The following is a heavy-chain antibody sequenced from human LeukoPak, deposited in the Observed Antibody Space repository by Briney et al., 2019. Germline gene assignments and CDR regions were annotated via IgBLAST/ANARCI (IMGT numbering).Heavy chain of an antibody. Sequence: GSLLLSCAASGFTFSDYWMHWVRQVPGKGLVWVSRINSDGSSTNYADSVKGRFTISRDNAKNTLYLQMNSLRVEDTAVYYCARVRSGSSAGNYGMDVWGQGTTVTVSS. D-gene: IGHD1-26*01. CDR2: INSDGSST. CDR3: ARVRSGSSAGNYGMDV. CDR1: GFTFSDYW. J-gene: IGHJ6*02. V-gene: IGHV3-74*01.